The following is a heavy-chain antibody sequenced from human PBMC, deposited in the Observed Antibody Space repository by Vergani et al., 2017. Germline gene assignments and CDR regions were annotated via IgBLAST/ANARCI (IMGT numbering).Heavy chain of an antibody. CDR1: GGTFSSYT. V-gene: IGHV1-69*08. Sequence: QVQLVQSGAEVKKPGSSVKVSCKASGGTFSSYTISWVRQAPGQGLEWMGRIIPILGMANYAQKFQGRVTITADKSTSTAYRELSSLGSEDTAVYYCAREGQGQEPGTDYSSSWHKAPRFDPWGQGTLVSVSS. CDR3: AREGQGQEPGTDYSSSWHKAPRFDP. CDR2: IIPILGMA. J-gene: IGHJ5*02. D-gene: IGHD6-13*01.